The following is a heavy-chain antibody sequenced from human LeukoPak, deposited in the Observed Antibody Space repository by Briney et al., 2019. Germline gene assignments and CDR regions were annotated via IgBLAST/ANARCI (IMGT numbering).Heavy chain of an antibody. J-gene: IGHJ3*02. V-gene: IGHV3-33*06. CDR3: AKDPGAFDI. Sequence: GGSLRLSCAASGFTFSSYGMHWARQAPGKGLEWVAVIWYDGSNKYYADSVKGRFTISRDNSKNTLYLQMNSLRAEDTAVYYCAKDPGAFDIWGQGTMVTVSS. CDR2: IWYDGSNK. CDR1: GFTFSSYG.